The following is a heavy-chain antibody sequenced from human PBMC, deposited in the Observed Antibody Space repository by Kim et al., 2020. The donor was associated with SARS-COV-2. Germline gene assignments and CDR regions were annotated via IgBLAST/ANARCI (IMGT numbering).Heavy chain of an antibody. V-gene: IGHV3-33*01. Sequence: GGSLRLSCAASGFTFSSYAMHWVRQAPGKGLEWVAAIWYDGSNTYYADSVKGRFTISRDNSKNTLYLQMNSLRAEDTAVYYCARIWSGPSPRHMDVWGQGTTVTVSS. CDR2: IWYDGSNT. CDR3: ARIWSGPSPRHMDV. CDR1: GFTFSSYA. D-gene: IGHD3-3*01. J-gene: IGHJ6*02.